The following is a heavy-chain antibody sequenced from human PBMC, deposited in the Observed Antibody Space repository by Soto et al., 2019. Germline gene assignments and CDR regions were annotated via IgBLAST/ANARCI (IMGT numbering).Heavy chain of an antibody. Sequence: EVQLVETGGGLVQPGGSLRLSCTASGFNFSNYNMNWVRQAPGKGLECVSYINSGSDVRYYADSVKGRFTICRDNAKNSLWLQMNSLRDEDKAVYYCARWGAAWGMDLWGQGTTVTVSS. J-gene: IGHJ6*02. D-gene: IGHD3-16*01. CDR3: ARWGAAWGMDL. CDR2: INSGSDVR. CDR1: GFNFSNYN. V-gene: IGHV3-48*02.